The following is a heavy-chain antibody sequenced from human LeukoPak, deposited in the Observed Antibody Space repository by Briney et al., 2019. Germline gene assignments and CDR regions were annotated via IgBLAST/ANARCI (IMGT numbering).Heavy chain of an antibody. CDR3: AREDHSKYEY. J-gene: IGHJ4*02. D-gene: IGHD4-11*01. V-gene: IGHV3-7*01. CDR1: GFTFSSYW. Sequence: GGSLRLSSVASGFTFSSYWMSWVRQAPGKGLEWVASIKQDGSEKFYVDSVKGRFTISKDNAKNSLYLQINSLRAEDTAVYYCAREDHSKYEYWGQGTLVTVSS. CDR2: IKQDGSEK.